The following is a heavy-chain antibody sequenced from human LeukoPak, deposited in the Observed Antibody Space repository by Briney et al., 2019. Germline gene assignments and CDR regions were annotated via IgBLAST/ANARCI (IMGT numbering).Heavy chain of an antibody. CDR3: AGSATFHMSCQH. CDR1: GFTVCTNY. D-gene: IGHD1-26*01. V-gene: IGHV3-53*01. J-gene: IGHJ1*01. CDR2: IYSGGTI. Sequence: PGGSLRLSCAASGFTVCTNYMMWVRQPPGKGLVWVSIIYSGGTIYNADSVKGRFTISRDNSKNALALQMTSLRAEDTAVYYCAGSATFHMSCQHWGQGTLVTVSS.